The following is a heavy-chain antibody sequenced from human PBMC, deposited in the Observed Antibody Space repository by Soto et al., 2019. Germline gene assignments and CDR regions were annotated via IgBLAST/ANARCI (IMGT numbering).Heavy chain of an antibody. V-gene: IGHV3-30-3*01. Sequence: GGSLRLSCAASGFTFSSYAMHWVRQAPGKGLEWVAVISYDGSNKYYADSVKGRFTISRDNSKNTLYLQMNSLRAEDTAVYYCARIPVVPAARPFYYYGMDVGGQGTTVTVSS. D-gene: IGHD2-2*02. CDR2: ISYDGSNK. CDR1: GFTFSSYA. J-gene: IGHJ6*02. CDR3: ARIPVVPAARPFYYYGMDV.